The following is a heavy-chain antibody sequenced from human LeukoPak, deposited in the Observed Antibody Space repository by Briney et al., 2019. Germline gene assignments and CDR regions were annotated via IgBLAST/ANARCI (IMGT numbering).Heavy chain of an antibody. J-gene: IGHJ4*02. CDR3: AKDGGSHLFDY. Sequence: SETLSLTCTVSGGSVSSGSYYWSWIRQPPGEGLEWIGNVYYSGSTNYNPSLKSRVTISVDTSKNQFSLKLSSVTAADTAVYYCAKDGGSHLFDYWGQGALVTVSS. CDR2: VYYSGST. D-gene: IGHD1-26*01. CDR1: GGSVSSGSYY. V-gene: IGHV4-61*01.